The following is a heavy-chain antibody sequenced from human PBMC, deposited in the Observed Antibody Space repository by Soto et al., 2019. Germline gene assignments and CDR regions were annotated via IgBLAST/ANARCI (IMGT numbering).Heavy chain of an antibody. D-gene: IGHD3-10*01. V-gene: IGHV4-59*01. CDR3: ATEEYPSGWFDP. Sequence: QVQLQESGPGLVKPSETLSLTCTVSGGSISSYYWSWIRQPPGKGLEWIGYIYYSGSTNYNPSLKSRVTISVDTSKNQFSLKLSSVTAADTAVYYCATEEYPSGWFDPWGQGTLVTVSS. CDR2: IYYSGST. J-gene: IGHJ5*02. CDR1: GGSISSYY.